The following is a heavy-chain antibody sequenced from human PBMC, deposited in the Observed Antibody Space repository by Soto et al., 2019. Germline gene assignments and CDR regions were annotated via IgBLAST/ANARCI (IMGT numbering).Heavy chain of an antibody. Sequence: GGSLRLSCAASGFPLSSYWMSWVRQSPGKGLEWVANIKQDASEKYYVDSVKGRFTISRDNAKNSLYLQMHSLRAEDTAVYYCARDSDYGEDSASGMDAWCQGNPVTGSS. CDR3: ARDSDYGEDSASGMDA. V-gene: IGHV3-7*01. D-gene: IGHD4-17*01. J-gene: IGHJ6*02. CDR2: IKQDASEK. CDR1: GFPLSSYW.